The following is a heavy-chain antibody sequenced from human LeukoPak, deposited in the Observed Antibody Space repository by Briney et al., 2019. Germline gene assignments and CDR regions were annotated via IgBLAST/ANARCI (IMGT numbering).Heavy chain of an antibody. D-gene: IGHD2-21*02. Sequence: SETLSLTCTISDDSIYDYYWSWLRQPPGKGLEWIGYISNTGSTKYNPSLKSRVTISVDTSKNQFSLKLSSVTAADTAVYYCARLLAYCGGDCYVLDYWGQGTLVTVSS. CDR1: DDSIYDYY. CDR2: ISNTGST. CDR3: ARLLAYCGGDCYVLDY. V-gene: IGHV4-59*08. J-gene: IGHJ4*02.